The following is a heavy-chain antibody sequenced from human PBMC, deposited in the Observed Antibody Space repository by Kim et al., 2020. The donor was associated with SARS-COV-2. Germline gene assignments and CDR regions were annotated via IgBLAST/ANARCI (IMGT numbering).Heavy chain of an antibody. CDR3: ARDELFLRNAFDI. D-gene: IGHD3-3*01. CDR1: GFTFSSYS. V-gene: IGHV3-48*04. Sequence: GGSLRLSCAASGFTFSSYSMNWVRQAPGKGLEWVSYISSSSSTIYYADSVKGRFTISRDNAKNSLYLQMNSLRAEDTAVYYCARDELFLRNAFDIWGQGTMVTVSS. CDR2: ISSSSSTI. J-gene: IGHJ3*02.